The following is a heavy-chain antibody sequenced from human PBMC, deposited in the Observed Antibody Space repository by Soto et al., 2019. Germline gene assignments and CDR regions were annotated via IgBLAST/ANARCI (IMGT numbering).Heavy chain of an antibody. CDR3: ARGSRTYYYDSSGYLQSWFDP. J-gene: IGHJ5*02. Sequence: GGSLRLSCAASGFTFSSYSMNWVRQAPGKGLEWVSSISSSSSYIYYADSVKGRFTISRDNAKNSLYLQMNSLRAEDTAVYYCARGSRTYYYDSSGYLQSWFDPWGQGTLVTVSS. CDR2: ISSSSSYI. D-gene: IGHD3-22*01. CDR1: GFTFSSYS. V-gene: IGHV3-21*01.